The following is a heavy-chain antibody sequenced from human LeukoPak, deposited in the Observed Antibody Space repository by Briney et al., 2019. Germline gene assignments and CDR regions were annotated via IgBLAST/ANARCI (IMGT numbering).Heavy chain of an antibody. CDR1: GVPIRNGNYY. V-gene: IGHV4-30-4*01. D-gene: IGHD5-12*01. J-gene: IGHJ4*02. CDR3: ARDRNSGYEFDY. Sequence: PSETLSLTCTVSGVPIRNGNYYWSWIRQPPGKGLEWIGNIYFSGKTDYNPSLRSRVSMSVDMSKNQFSLNVNFVTAADTAVYYCARDRNSGYEFDYWGQGTLVIVPS. CDR2: IYFSGKT.